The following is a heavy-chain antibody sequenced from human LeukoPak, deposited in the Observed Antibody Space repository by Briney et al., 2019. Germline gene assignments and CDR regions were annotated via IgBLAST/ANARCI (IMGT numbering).Heavy chain of an antibody. V-gene: IGHV4-34*11. CDR3: ATRKLANDY. D-gene: IGHD1-1*01. CDR1: GGSFSGYY. CDR2: FYSTGGT. J-gene: IGHJ4*02. Sequence: SETLSLTCAVYGGSFSGYYWSWIRQPPGKGLEWIGYFYSTGGTTYNPSLKSRVTISADTSKNQFSLKLYSVTAADTAVYWCATRKLANDYWGQGTLVTVSS.